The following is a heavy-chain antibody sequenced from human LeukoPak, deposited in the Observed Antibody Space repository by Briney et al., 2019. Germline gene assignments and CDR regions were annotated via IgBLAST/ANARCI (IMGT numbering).Heavy chain of an antibody. D-gene: IGHD5-12*01. CDR3: ATTGYSSHWEYF. CDR1: GYSLTSYW. Sequence: GEALQISCQISGYSLTSYWIGWARQMPGKGLEWMGIINPSDFDTLYSPSFQGHVTISLDRSISTAYLHWTSPEASDTATYYCATTGYSSHWEYFWGQGTLVTVS. J-gene: IGHJ4*02. V-gene: IGHV5-51*01. CDR2: INPSDFDT.